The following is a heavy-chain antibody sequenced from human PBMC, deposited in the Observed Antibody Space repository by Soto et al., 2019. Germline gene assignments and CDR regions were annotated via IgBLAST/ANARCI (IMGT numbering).Heavy chain of an antibody. CDR2: IYYSGST. CDR1: GGSISSGDYY. CDR3: ARDRAVVAATYYYYYGMDV. Sequence: SETLSLTCTVSGGSISSGDYYWSWIRQPPGKGLEWIGYIYYSGSTYYNPSLKSRVTISVDTSKNQFSLKLSSVTAADTAVYHCARDRAVVAATYYYYYGMDVWGQGTTVTVSS. V-gene: IGHV4-30-4*01. J-gene: IGHJ6*02. D-gene: IGHD2-15*01.